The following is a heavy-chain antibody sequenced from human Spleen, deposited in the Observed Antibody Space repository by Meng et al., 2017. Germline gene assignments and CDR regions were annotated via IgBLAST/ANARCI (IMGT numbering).Heavy chain of an antibody. J-gene: IGHJ4*02. V-gene: IGHV1-18*01. CDR3: ASGTPGRSYCDY. CDR2: FVNYVDT. Sequence: QVHLLQSELEVKKPGASVRVSCKASGYTFGSYGICWVRQAPGQGLEWMGWFVNYVDTYPAPKFQGRVTMTTDTHTNTAFMELRSLTSDDTAVYYCASGTPGRSYCDYWGQGTLVTVSS. CDR1: GYTFGSYG. D-gene: IGHD2-15*01.